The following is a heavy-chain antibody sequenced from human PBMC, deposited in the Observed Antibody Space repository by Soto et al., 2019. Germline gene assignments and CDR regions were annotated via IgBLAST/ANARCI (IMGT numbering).Heavy chain of an antibody. D-gene: IGHD1-26*01. CDR1: GGSIRSYY. J-gene: IGHJ6*02. CDR3: AREGASGFGMDV. Sequence: SETLSLTCNVSGGSIRSYYWSWIRQPAGKALEWIGRIYTSGTTNYNPSLKSRATMLIDTSKNQFSLILSSVTAADTAVYYCAREGASGFGMDVWGQGTTVTVSS. CDR2: IYTSGTT. V-gene: IGHV4-4*07.